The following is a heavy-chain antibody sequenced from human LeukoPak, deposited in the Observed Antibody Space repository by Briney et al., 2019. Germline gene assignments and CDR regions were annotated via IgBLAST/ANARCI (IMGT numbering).Heavy chain of an antibody. CDR3: ARDGNDILTGLYYFDY. J-gene: IGHJ4*02. Sequence: PGGSLRLSCAASGFTFSSYSMSWVRQAPGKGLEWVANIKQDGSKKYYVDSVKGRFTISRDNAKNSLYLQMNSLRAEDTAVYYCARDGNDILTGLYYFDYWGQGTLVTVSS. V-gene: IGHV3-7*03. D-gene: IGHD3-9*01. CDR1: GFTFSSYS. CDR2: IKQDGSKK.